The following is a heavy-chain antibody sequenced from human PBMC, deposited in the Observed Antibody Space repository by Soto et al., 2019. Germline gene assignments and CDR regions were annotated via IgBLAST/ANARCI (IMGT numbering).Heavy chain of an antibody. CDR2: IIPIFGTA. V-gene: IGHV1-69*13. Sequence: ASVKVSCKDSGGTFSSYAISWVRQAPGQGLEWMGGIIPIFGTANYAQKFQGRVTITADESTSTAYMELSSLRSEDTAVYYCASSKGYSSSWYWFDSWGQGTLVTVSS. CDR1: GGTFSSYA. CDR3: ASSKGYSSSWYWFDS. D-gene: IGHD6-13*01. J-gene: IGHJ5*01.